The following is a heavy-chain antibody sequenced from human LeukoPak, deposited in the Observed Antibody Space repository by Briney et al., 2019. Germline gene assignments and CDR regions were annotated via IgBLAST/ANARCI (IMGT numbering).Heavy chain of an antibody. Sequence: SETLSLTCTVSGGSVSSGSYYWSWIRQPPGKGLEWIGYIYYSGSTNYNPSLKSRVTISVDTSKNQFSLKLSSVTAADTAVYYCARHSPYYFDYWGQGTLVTVSS. CDR1: GGSVSSGSYY. J-gene: IGHJ4*02. CDR3: ARHSPYYFDY. CDR2: IYYSGST. V-gene: IGHV4-61*01.